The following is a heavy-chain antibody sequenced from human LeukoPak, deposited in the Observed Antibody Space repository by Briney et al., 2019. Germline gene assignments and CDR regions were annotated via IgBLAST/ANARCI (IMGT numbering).Heavy chain of an antibody. Sequence: SETLSLTCTVSGGSISSSSYYWGWIRQPPGKGLEWIGSIYYRGSTYYNPSLKSRVTISVDTSKNQFSLKLSSVTAADTAVYYCARQPRSYDFWSGYSVYWGQGTLVTVSS. J-gene: IGHJ4*02. CDR3: ARQPRSYDFWSGYSVY. V-gene: IGHV4-39*01. CDR1: GGSISSSSYY. CDR2: IYYRGST. D-gene: IGHD3-3*01.